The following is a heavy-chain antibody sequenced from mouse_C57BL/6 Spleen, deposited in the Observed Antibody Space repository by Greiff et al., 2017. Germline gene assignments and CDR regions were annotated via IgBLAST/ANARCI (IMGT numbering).Heavy chain of an antibody. Sequence: EVQLQQSGPELVKPGASVKISCKASGYTFTDYYMNWVKQSHGKSLEWIGDINPNNGGTSYNQKFKGKATLPVDKSSSPAYMELRSLTSEDSAVYYCARDGDYYGSRGYFDYWGQGTTLTVSS. CDR2: INPNNGGT. J-gene: IGHJ2*01. CDR3: ARDGDYYGSRGYFDY. CDR1: GYTFTDYY. D-gene: IGHD1-1*01. V-gene: IGHV1-26*01.